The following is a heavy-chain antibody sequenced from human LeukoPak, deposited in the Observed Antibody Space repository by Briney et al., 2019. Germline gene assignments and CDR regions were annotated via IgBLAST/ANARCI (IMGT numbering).Heavy chain of an antibody. V-gene: IGHV4-59*08. CDR2: IYDSGST. Sequence: SETLSLTCAVSGGSISGWYWSWIRQPPGKGLEWIGHIYDSGSTNYNPSLKSRVTISVDTSKNQFSLKLSSVTAADTAVYYCARLEFGELGPYGMDVWGQGTTVTVSS. CDR3: ARLEFGELGPYGMDV. CDR1: GGSISGWY. D-gene: IGHD3-10*01. J-gene: IGHJ6*02.